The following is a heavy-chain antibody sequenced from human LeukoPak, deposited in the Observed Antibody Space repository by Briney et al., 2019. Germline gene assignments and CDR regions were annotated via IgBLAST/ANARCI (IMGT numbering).Heavy chain of an antibody. CDR3: ATGAAWYYYDSSGYYHY. D-gene: IGHD3-22*01. Sequence: GASVKVSCKASGYTFTNFDINWVRQATGQGLEWMGRMSPNSGNTVYAQKFQGRVTMTEDTSTDTAYMELSSLRSEDTAVYYCATGAAWYYYDSSGYYHYWGQGTLVTVSS. CDR1: GYTFTNFD. V-gene: IGHV1-8*02. CDR2: MSPNSGNT. J-gene: IGHJ4*02.